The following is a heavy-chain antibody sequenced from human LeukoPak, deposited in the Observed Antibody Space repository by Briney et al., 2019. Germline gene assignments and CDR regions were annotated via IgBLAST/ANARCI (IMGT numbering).Heavy chain of an antibody. Sequence: GGSLRLSCTASGFTFGDYAMSWFRQAPGKGLEWVGFIRSKAYGGTTEYAASVKGRFTISRDDSKSIAYLQMNSLKTEDTAVYYCTRHLDGGDFVNYYDSSDDYWGQGTLVTVSS. CDR1: GFTFGDYA. CDR3: TRHLDGGDFVNYYDSSDDY. J-gene: IGHJ4*02. CDR2: IRSKAYGGTT. V-gene: IGHV3-49*03. D-gene: IGHD3-22*01.